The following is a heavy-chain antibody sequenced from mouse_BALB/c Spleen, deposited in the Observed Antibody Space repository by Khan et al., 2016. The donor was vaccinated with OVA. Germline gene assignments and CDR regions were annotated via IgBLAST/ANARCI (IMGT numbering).Heavy chain of an antibody. CDR3: ASGGYWYFDF. D-gene: IGHD1-1*02. J-gene: IGHJ1*01. CDR2: INTYTGEP. Sequence: QIQLVQSGPELKKPGETVKISCKASGYTFTNYGMNWVKQAPGKGLKWMGWINTYTGEPTYADDFKGRFAFSLETSASTAYLQINNLKNEDTAIYFCASGGYWYFDFWGAGTTVTVSS. V-gene: IGHV9-3-1*01. CDR1: GYTFTNYG.